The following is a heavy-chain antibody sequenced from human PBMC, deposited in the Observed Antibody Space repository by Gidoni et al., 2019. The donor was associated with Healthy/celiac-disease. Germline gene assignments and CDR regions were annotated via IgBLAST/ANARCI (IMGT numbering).Heavy chain of an antibody. J-gene: IGHJ4*02. CDR3: ARAAQGWDY. Sequence: QVQLQESGPGLVKPSETLSLTCTVSGGSISSYYWSWIRQTPGKGLEWIGYIYYSGSTNYNPSLKSRVTIAVDTSKNQFSLKLSSVTAADTAVYYCARAAQGWDYWGQGTLVTVSS. CDR1: GGSISSYY. CDR2: IYYSGST. V-gene: IGHV4-59*08. D-gene: IGHD6-25*01.